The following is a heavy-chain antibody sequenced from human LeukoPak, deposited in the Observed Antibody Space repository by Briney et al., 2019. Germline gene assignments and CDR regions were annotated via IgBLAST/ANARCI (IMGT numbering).Heavy chain of an antibody. J-gene: IGHJ4*02. CDR3: VRHISANTGYFDS. CDR2: IYYSGDS. Sequence: SETLSLTCTVSGGSISSGSYYWGWIRQTPGKGLEWIGSIYYSGDSYYNPSLKSRAAIFVDTSRDQFSLDLSYVTAADSALYYCVRHISANTGYFDSCGQGTLVTVSS. V-gene: IGHV4-39*01. CDR1: GGSISSGSYY.